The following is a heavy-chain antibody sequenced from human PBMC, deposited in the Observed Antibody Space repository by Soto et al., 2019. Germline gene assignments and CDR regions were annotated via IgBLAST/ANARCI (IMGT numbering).Heavy chain of an antibody. CDR3: ARAHNPTPQIAARRYSSSWYILNYYYGMDV. CDR1: GGTFSSYA. CDR2: IIPIFGTA. V-gene: IGHV1-69*01. D-gene: IGHD6-13*01. J-gene: IGHJ6*02. Sequence: QVQLVQSGAEVKKPGSSVKVSCKASGGTFSSYAISWVRQAPGQGLEWMGGIIPIFGTANYAQKFQGRVTITADEATSTAYMELISLRSEDTAVYYCARAHNPTPQIAARRYSSSWYILNYYYGMDVWGQGTTVTVSS.